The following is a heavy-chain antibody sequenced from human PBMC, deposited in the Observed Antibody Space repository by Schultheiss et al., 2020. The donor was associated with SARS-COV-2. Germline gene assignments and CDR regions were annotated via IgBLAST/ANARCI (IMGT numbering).Heavy chain of an antibody. D-gene: IGHD4-17*01. CDR2: IYWDDDK. V-gene: IGHV2-5*02. CDR3: ARTYGTTVTARSYFDY. J-gene: IGHJ4*02. CDR1: GFSLSTSGVG. Sequence: SGPTLVKPTQTLTLTCTFSGFSLSTSGVGVGWIRQPPGKALEWLALIYWDDDKRYSPSLKSRLTITKDTSKNQVVLTMTRMDTVDTATYYCARTYGTTVTARSYFDYWGQGTLVTVSS.